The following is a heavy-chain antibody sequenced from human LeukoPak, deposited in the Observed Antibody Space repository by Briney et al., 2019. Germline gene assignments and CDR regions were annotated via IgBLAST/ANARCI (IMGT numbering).Heavy chain of an antibody. J-gene: IGHJ4*02. CDR1: GGFFSDYY. V-gene: IGHV4-34*01. CDR2: INYNGNT. CDR3: ARGSARGDCYNFGY. D-gene: IGHD2-21*02. Sequence: SETLSLTCAVYGGFFSDYYWSWIRQPPGKGLEWIGDINYNGNTNYNPSRKSRVTISVDTCKNQFSLKLSSVTAADTAVYYCARGSARGDCYNFGYWGQGNLVTVSS.